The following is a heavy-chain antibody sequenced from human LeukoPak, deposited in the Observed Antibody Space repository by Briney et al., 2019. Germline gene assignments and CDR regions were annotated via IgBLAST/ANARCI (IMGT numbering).Heavy chain of an antibody. Sequence: SETLSLACAVYGGSFGGYYWSWIRQPPGKGMEWIGEINHSGSTNYNPSLKSRVTISVDTSKNQFSLKLSSVTAADTAVYYCARDKRDGYNPNWGQGTLVTVSS. CDR2: INHSGST. V-gene: IGHV4-34*01. CDR3: ARDKRDGYNPN. CDR1: GGSFGGYY. D-gene: IGHD5-24*01. J-gene: IGHJ4*02.